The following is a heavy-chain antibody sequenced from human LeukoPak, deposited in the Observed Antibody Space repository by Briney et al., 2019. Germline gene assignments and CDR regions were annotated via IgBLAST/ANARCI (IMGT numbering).Heavy chain of an antibody. V-gene: IGHV4-39*07. D-gene: IGHD6-19*01. CDR1: GGSISSSSYY. CDR2: IYYSGST. CDR3: ARGGWYGEYYFDY. J-gene: IGHJ4*02. Sequence: SETLSLTCTVSGGSISSSSYYWGWIRQPPGKGLEWIGSIYYSGSTYYNPSLKSRVTISVDTSKNQFSLKLSSVTAADTAVYYCARGGWYGEYYFDYWAREPWSPSPQ.